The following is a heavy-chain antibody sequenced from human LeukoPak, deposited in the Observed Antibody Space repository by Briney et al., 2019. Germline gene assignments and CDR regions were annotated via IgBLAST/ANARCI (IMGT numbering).Heavy chain of an antibody. CDR1: GYSFSTYG. Sequence: APVKVSCKASGYSFSTYGLSWVRQAPGQGLEWLGWISAFGTNTNYAQSLQGRVTMTTDTLTNTAYMHLRSLRSDDTAIYYCARDLARDFYDSTYAAFDIWGQGTMVTVSS. V-gene: IGHV1-18*01. CDR2: ISAFGTNT. CDR3: ARDLARDFYDSTYAAFDI. D-gene: IGHD3-22*01. J-gene: IGHJ3*02.